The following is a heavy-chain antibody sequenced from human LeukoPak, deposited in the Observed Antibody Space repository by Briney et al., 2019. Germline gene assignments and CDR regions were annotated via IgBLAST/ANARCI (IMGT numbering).Heavy chain of an antibody. J-gene: IGHJ6*03. Sequence: ASVKVSCKASGYTFTGYYMHWVRQAPGQGLEWMGWINPNSGGTNYAQRFQGRVTMTRDTSISTAYMELRSLRSDDTAVYYCARVAAAGTGVYYYYYMDVWGKGTTVTVSS. CDR3: ARVAAAGTGVYYYYYMDV. D-gene: IGHD6-13*01. CDR2: INPNSGGT. CDR1: GYTFTGYY. V-gene: IGHV1-2*02.